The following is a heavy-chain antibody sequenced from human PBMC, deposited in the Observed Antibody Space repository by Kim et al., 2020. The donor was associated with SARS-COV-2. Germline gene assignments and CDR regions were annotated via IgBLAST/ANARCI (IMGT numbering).Heavy chain of an antibody. Sequence: ASVKVSCKASGYTFTSYDINWVRQATGQGLEWMGWMNPNSGNTGYAQKFQGRVTMTRNTSISTAYMELSSLRSEDTAVYYCARGGYYDFWSGYYTYGMDVWGQGTTVTVSS. CDR2: MNPNSGNT. CDR1: GYTFTSYD. D-gene: IGHD3-3*01. J-gene: IGHJ6*02. CDR3: ARGGYYDFWSGYYTYGMDV. V-gene: IGHV1-8*01.